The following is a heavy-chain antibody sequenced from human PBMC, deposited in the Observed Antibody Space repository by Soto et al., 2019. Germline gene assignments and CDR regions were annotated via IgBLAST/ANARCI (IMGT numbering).Heavy chain of an antibody. V-gene: IGHV5-51*01. D-gene: IGHD2-2*01. CDR3: ARSKYALLSDAYYYYGMDV. J-gene: IGHJ6*02. CDR2: IYPGDSDT. Sequence: GEALKISCEGCGYSVTSYWIAWVRQMPGKGLEWMGIIYPGDSDTRYSPSFQGQVTISADKSISTAYLQWISLKASDTAMYYFARSKYALLSDAYYYYGMDVWGQGTTVTVSS. CDR1: GYSVTSYW.